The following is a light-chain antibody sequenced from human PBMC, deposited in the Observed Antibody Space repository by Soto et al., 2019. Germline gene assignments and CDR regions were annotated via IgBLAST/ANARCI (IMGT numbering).Light chain of an antibody. CDR1: SSNIGGGYD. CDR3: QSYDNSLSGWV. J-gene: IGLJ3*02. V-gene: IGLV1-40*01. CDR2: VNN. Sequence: QSALTQPPSVSGAPGQRVTISCTGSSSNIGGGYDVHWYQQVPGTAPKVLIYVNNNRPAGVPDRFSGSKSGTSASLAITGLQAEDEADYYCQSYDNSLSGWVFGGGTKLTVL.